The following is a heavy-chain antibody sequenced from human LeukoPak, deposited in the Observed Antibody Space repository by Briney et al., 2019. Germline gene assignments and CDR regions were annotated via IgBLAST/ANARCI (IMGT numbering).Heavy chain of an antibody. Sequence: PSETLSLTCTVSGDSINNYYWSWIRQPPGKGLEWIGYIYYSGSTNYNPSLKSRVTISVDTSKNQFSLNLSSVTAADTAVYYCARYSSGWYANFDYWGQGTLVTVSS. J-gene: IGHJ4*02. CDR2: IYYSGST. CDR1: GDSINNYY. V-gene: IGHV4-59*01. D-gene: IGHD6-19*01. CDR3: ARYSSGWYANFDY.